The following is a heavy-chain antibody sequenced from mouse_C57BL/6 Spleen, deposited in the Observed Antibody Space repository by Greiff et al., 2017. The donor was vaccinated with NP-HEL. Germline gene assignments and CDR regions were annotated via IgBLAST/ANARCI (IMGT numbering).Heavy chain of an antibody. CDR3: ARELTEVYYYAMDY. Sequence: VQLQQSVAELVRPGASVTLSCTASGFNFKNTYMHWVKQRPEQGLEWIGRIDPANGNTKYAPKFQGKATITADKSSNTAYLQLSSLTSEDTAIYYCARELTEVYYYAMDYWGQGTSVTVSS. V-gene: IGHV14-3*01. CDR2: IDPANGNT. CDR1: GFNFKNTY. J-gene: IGHJ4*01. D-gene: IGHD4-1*01.